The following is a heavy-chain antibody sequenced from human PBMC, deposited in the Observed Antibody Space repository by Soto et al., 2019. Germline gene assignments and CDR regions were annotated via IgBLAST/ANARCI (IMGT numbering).Heavy chain of an antibody. CDR3: VRDGTKTLRDWFDP. V-gene: IGHV4-4*07. J-gene: IGHJ5*02. CDR1: GASISGFY. D-gene: IGHD1-1*01. CDR2: IYATGTT. Sequence: PSETLSLTCTVSGASISGFYWSWIRKFAGKGLEWIGRIYATGTTDYNPSLKSQVMMSVDTSKKQFSLKLRSVTAADTAVYYCVRDGTKTLRDWFDPWGQGIAVTVSS.